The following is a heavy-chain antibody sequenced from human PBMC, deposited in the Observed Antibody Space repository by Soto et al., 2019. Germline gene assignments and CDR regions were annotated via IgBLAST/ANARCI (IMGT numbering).Heavy chain of an antibody. V-gene: IGHV3-30*03. CDR2: ISYDGSNK. CDR1: GFTFRNYG. Sequence: GGSLRLSCAASGFTFRNYGMNWVRQAPGKGLEWVAVISYDGSNKYYADSVKGRFTISRDNSKNTVYMQMNSLRAEDTAVYYCATERREGSSTSCSWSPFDDWGQGILVTVSS. D-gene: IGHD2-2*01. CDR3: ATERREGSSTSCSWSPFDD. J-gene: IGHJ4*02.